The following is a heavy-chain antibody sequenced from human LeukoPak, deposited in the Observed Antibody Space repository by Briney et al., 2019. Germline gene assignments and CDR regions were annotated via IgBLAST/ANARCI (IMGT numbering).Heavy chain of an antibody. J-gene: IGHJ6*02. CDR3: AREDVVLVDAVRYYYYGMDV. D-gene: IGHD2-8*01. Sequence: ASVTVSCKASGYNFISYYMHWVRQAPGQGLEWMGIINPSGGSTSYAQKCQERVTRTRDTYTSNVYMELSSLKSEDTVVYYCAREDVVLVDAVRYYYYGMDVWGQGTTVTVSS. V-gene: IGHV1-46*01. CDR2: INPSGGST. CDR1: GYNFISYY.